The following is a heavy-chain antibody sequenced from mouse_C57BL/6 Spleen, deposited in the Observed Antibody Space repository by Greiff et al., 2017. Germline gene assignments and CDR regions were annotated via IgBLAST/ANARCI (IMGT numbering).Heavy chain of an antibody. D-gene: IGHD4-1*01. CDR1: GYSITSGYY. Sequence: EVQVVESGPGLVKPSQSLSLTCSVTGYSITSGYYWNWIRQFPGNKLEWMGYISYDGSNNYNPSLKNRISITRDTSKNQFFLKLNSVTTEDTATYYCARDRDAWAMDYWGQGTSVTVSS. V-gene: IGHV3-6*01. CDR2: ISYDGSN. CDR3: ARDRDAWAMDY. J-gene: IGHJ4*01.